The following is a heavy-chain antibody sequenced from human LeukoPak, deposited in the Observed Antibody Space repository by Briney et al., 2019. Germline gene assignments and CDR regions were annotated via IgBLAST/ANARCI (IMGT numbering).Heavy chain of an antibody. D-gene: IGHD3-22*01. CDR3: ARDHTYYYDSSGYYWFDY. CDR1: GFTFSSYG. V-gene: IGHV3-33*01. CDR2: IWYDGSNK. Sequence: GGSLRLSCAASGFTFSSYGMHWVRQAPGKGLEWVAVIWYDGSNKYYADSVKGRFTISRDNSKNTLYLQMNSLRAEDTAVYYCARDHTYYYDSSGYYWFDYWGQGTLVTVSS. J-gene: IGHJ4*02.